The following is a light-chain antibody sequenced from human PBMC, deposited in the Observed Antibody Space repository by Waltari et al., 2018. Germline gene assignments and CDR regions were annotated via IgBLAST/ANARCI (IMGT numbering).Light chain of an antibody. Sequence: QSALTQPASVSGSPGQSITISCTGTRSDVGSYTLVYWFQRHPGKAPELLIYEGTKRPSGVSNRFSVSKSGNTASLTISGLQAEDEADYYCCSYASGSTIIFGGGTKLAVL. CDR1: RSDVGSYTL. J-gene: IGLJ2*01. V-gene: IGLV2-23*01. CDR2: EGT. CDR3: CSYASGSTII.